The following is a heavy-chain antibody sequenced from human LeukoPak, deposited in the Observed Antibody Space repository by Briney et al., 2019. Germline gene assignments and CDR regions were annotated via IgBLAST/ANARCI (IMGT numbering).Heavy chain of an antibody. CDR3: ARAYCSGGSCYDY. CDR1: GFTFSSNA. J-gene: IGHJ4*02. V-gene: IGHV3-30-3*01. CDR2: ISYDGSNK. Sequence: GGSLRLSCAASGFTFSSNAMHWVRQAPGKGLEWVALISYDGSNKYYADSVKGRFTISRDNSKNTLYLQMNSLRAEDTAVYYCARAYCSGGSCYDYWGQGTLVTVSS. D-gene: IGHD2-15*01.